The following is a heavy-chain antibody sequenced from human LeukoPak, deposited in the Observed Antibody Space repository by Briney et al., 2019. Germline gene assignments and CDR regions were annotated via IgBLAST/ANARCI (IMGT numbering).Heavy chain of an antibody. J-gene: IGHJ4*02. Sequence: GESLKISCKGSGYSFTSYWIGWVRQMPGKGLERMGIIYPGDSDTRYSPSFQGQVTISADKSISTAYLQWSSLKASDTAMYYCARHLPDYDILTGYYYYFDYWGQGTLVTVSS. D-gene: IGHD3-9*01. V-gene: IGHV5-51*01. CDR2: IYPGDSDT. CDR1: GYSFTSYW. CDR3: ARHLPDYDILTGYYYYFDY.